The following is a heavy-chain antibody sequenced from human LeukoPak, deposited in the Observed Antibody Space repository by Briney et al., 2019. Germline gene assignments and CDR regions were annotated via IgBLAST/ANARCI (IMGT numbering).Heavy chain of an antibody. Sequence: ETLSLTCAVYGGSFSGYYWSWIRQPPGKGLEWIGEINHSGSTNYNPSLKSRVTISVDTSKNQFPLKLSSVTAADTAVYYCATRLRWFDPWGQGTLVTVSS. D-gene: IGHD2-21*01. CDR2: INHSGST. CDR1: GGSFSGYY. J-gene: IGHJ5*02. CDR3: ATRLRWFDP. V-gene: IGHV4-34*01.